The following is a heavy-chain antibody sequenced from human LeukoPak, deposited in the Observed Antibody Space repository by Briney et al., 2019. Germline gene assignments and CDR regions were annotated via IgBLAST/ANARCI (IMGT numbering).Heavy chain of an antibody. D-gene: IGHD2-2*02. CDR1: GFTFSTYS. CDR2: ISSSSSYM. V-gene: IGHV3-21*01. CDR3: ARGYCSSTSCYTWYWYFDL. Sequence: GGSLRLSCAASGFTFSTYSMNWVRQAPGKGLEWVSSISSSSSYMYYADSVKGRFTISRDNAKNSLYLQMNSLRAEDTAVYYCARGYCSSTSCYTWYWYFDLRGRGTLVTVSS. J-gene: IGHJ2*01.